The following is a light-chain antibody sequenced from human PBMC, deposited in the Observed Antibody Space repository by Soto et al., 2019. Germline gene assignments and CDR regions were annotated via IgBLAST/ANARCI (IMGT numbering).Light chain of an antibody. V-gene: IGLV1-44*01. J-gene: IGLJ1*01. CDR3: AAWDDTLNGYV. CDR1: SSDVGGYNF. Sequence: QSVLTQPPSASGSPGQSVTISCTGTSSDVGGYNFVAWYQQHPGKAPKLLIYSNDQRPSGVPGRFSGSKSGTSASLAISGLQSEDEADYYCAAWDDTLNGYVFGAGTKVTVL. CDR2: SND.